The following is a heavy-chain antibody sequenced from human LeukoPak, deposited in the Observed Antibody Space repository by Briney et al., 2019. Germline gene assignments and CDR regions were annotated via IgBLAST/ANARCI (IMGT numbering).Heavy chain of an antibody. CDR2: IIPIFGTA. V-gene: IGHV1-69*05. Sequence: SVKVSCKASGGTFSSYAISWVRQAPGQGLEWMGGIIPIFGTANYAQKFQGRVTMTRDTSISTVYMELSSLRSEDTAVYYCARGVGYCSGGNCYGVGSSDYWGQGTLVTVSS. CDR1: GGTFSSYA. D-gene: IGHD2-15*01. J-gene: IGHJ4*02. CDR3: ARGVGYCSGGNCYGVGSSDY.